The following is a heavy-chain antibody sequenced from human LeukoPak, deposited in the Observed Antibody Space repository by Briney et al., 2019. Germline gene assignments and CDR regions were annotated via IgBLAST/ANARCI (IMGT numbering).Heavy chain of an antibody. D-gene: IGHD3-9*01. V-gene: IGHV1-69*13. CDR2: IIPIFGTA. CDR3: AADYDILTGYYNGYFDY. Sequence: GASVKVSCKASGGTFSSYAISWVRQAPGQGLEWMAGIIPIFGTANYAQKFQGRVTITADESTSTAYMELSSLRSEDTAVYYCAADYDILTGYYNGYFDYWGQGTLVTVSS. J-gene: IGHJ4*02. CDR1: GGTFSSYA.